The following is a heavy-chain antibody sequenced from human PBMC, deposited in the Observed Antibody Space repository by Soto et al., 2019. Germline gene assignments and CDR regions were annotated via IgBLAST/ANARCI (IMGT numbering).Heavy chain of an antibody. Sequence: EVQLVESGGGLVKPGGSLRLSCAASGFTFSSYSMNWVHQAPGKGLEWVSSISSSSSYIYYADSVKGRFTISRDNAKNSLYLQMNSLRAEDTAVYYCARTKGYSYGYPFDYWGQGTLVTVSS. J-gene: IGHJ4*02. V-gene: IGHV3-21*01. CDR3: ARTKGYSYGYPFDY. CDR2: ISSSSSYI. D-gene: IGHD5-18*01. CDR1: GFTFSSYS.